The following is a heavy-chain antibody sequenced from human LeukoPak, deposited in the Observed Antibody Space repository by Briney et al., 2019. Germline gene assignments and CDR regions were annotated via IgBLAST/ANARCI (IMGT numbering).Heavy chain of an antibody. CDR3: ARHGHHGDHDY. V-gene: IGHV4-59*08. CDR1: GGSISSYY. CDR2: IYYNGNT. J-gene: IGHJ4*02. D-gene: IGHD2-21*02. Sequence: SETLSLTRTVSGGSISSYYWTWLRQPPGKGLERIGYIYYNGNTNYNPSLKSRVTISLDTSKNQFSLKLTSVTAADAAVYYCARHGHHGDHDYWGPGTLVTVSS.